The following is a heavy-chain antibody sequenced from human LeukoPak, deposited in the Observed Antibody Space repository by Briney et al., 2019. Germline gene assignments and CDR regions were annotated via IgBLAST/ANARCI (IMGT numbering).Heavy chain of an antibody. Sequence: GGSLRLSCAASGFTLSSYWMSWVRQAPGKGLEWVANIKPDGSEKYYVDSVKGRFTFSRDNTKNSLYLQMTSLRAEDTAVYYCARGGWDFDYWGQGTLVTVSS. V-gene: IGHV3-7*05. CDR1: GFTLSSYW. D-gene: IGHD6-19*01. CDR2: IKPDGSEK. J-gene: IGHJ4*02. CDR3: ARGGWDFDY.